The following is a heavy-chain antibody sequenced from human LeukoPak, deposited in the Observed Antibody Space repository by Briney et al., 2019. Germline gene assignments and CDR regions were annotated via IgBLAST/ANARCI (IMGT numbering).Heavy chain of an antibody. CDR1: GGSISSSSYY. CDR3: ARSQIRGPGSGWFDP. CDR2: IYYSGST. J-gene: IGHJ5*02. V-gene: IGHV4-39*01. D-gene: IGHD2-15*01. Sequence: PSETLSLTCTVSGGSISSSSYYWGWIRQPPGKGLEWIGSIYYSGSTYYNPSLKSRVTISVDTSENQFSLKLSSVTAADTAVYYCARSQIRGPGSGWFDPWGQGTLVTVSS.